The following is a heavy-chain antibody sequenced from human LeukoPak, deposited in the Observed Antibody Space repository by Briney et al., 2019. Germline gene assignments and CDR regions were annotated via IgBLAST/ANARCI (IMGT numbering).Heavy chain of an antibody. D-gene: IGHD4-17*01. V-gene: IGHV4-34*01. CDR1: GGSFSGYY. J-gene: IGHJ4*02. CDR2: INHSGST. CDR3: ASTVTYIY. Sequence: PSETLSLTCAVYGGSFSGYYWSGIRQPPGKGLEWIGEINHSGSTNYNPSLKSRVTISVDTSKNQFSLKLSSVTAADTAVYYCASTVTYIYWGQGTLVTVSS.